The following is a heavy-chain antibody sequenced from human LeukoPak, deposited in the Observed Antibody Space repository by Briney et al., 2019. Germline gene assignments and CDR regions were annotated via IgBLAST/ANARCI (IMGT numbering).Heavy chain of an antibody. V-gene: IGHV4-39*07. J-gene: IGHJ4*02. Sequence: SETLSLTCTVSGGSISSSSYYWGWIRQPPGKGLEWIGSIYYSGSTYYNPSLKSRVTISLDTSKNQFSLKLNSVTAADTAVYYCARGGTGPLRLGGYSDPYWGRGILVTVSS. CDR1: GGSISSSSYY. D-gene: IGHD3-16*01. CDR2: IYYSGST. CDR3: ARGGTGPLRLGGYSDPY.